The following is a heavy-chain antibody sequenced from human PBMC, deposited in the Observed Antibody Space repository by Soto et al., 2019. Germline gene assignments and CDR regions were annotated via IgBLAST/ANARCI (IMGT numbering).Heavy chain of an antibody. J-gene: IGHJ3*01. D-gene: IGHD1-1*01. CDR2: IRDSGRST. CDR3: AKGDWNDAGDAFDV. CDR1: GFMFDNYA. Sequence: VGSLRLSCAASGFMFDNYAMSWVSQAPGKGLEWVSTIRDSGRSTYYADSVKGRFTISRDNSKNTLYLQMNSLRAEDTAIFYCAKGDWNDAGDAFDVWGQGTMVTVSS. V-gene: IGHV3-23*01.